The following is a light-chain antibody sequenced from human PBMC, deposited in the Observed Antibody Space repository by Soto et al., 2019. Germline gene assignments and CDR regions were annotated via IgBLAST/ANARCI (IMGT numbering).Light chain of an antibody. CDR3: QQSYSTPYT. V-gene: IGKV1-39*01. J-gene: IGKJ2*01. CDR1: QSISSY. Sequence: DLQMTQSPSSLSASVGDRVTITCRASQSISSYLNWYQQNPGKAPKLLICAASSLQSGDPSRFSGSRSATAYTLTISSLQPEDFATYYCQQSYSTPYTCGETPRLEIK. CDR2: AAS.